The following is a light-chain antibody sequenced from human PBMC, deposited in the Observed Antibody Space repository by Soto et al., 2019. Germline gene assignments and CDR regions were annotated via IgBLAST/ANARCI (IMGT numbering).Light chain of an antibody. CDR1: SSDVGGYNY. CDR3: SSYTSSSTV. CDR2: DVS. Sequence: QSVLTQPASVSGSPGQSITISCTGTSSDVGGYNYVSWYQQHPVKAPKLMIYDVSNRPSGVSNRFSGSKSGNTASLTISGLQAEDEADYYCSSYTSSSTVFGGGTKLTVL. J-gene: IGLJ2*01. V-gene: IGLV2-14*01.